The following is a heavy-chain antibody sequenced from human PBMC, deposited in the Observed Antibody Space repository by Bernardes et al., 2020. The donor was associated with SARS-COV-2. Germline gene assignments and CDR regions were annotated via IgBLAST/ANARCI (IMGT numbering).Heavy chain of an antibody. CDR3: ARRKAYGSGSYLSFDP. Sequence: GSLKDSCKGSGYIFTNYWIAWVRHMPGKGLEWMGIIYPGDSDTRYSPSFQGQVSISVDKSISTAFLQWSSLKASDTAIYYCARRKAYGSGSYLSFDPWGQGTLVTVSS. CDR1: GYIFTNYW. CDR2: IYPGDSDT. V-gene: IGHV5-51*01. J-gene: IGHJ5*02. D-gene: IGHD3-10*01.